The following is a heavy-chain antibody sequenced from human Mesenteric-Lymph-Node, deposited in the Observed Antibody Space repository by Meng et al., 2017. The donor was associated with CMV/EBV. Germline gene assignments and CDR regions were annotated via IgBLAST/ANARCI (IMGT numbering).Heavy chain of an antibody. CDR2: ISSSSSYI. D-gene: IGHD6-6*01. V-gene: IGHV3-21*01. CDR3: ARDLWGDYSSSFRYFDY. CDR1: GFTFSSYS. J-gene: IGHJ4*02. Sequence: GGSLRLSCAASGFTFSSYSMNWVRQAPGKGLEWVSSISSSSSYIYYADSVKGRFTISRDNAKNSLYLQMNSLRAEDTAVYYCARDLWGDYSSSFRYFDYWGQGTLVTVSS.